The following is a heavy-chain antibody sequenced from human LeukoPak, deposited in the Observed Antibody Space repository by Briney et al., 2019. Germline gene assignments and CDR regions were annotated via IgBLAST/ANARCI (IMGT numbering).Heavy chain of an antibody. Sequence: GESLKISCKGSGYSFTSYWIGWVRQMPGKGLEWMGIIYPGDSDTRYGPSFQGQVTISADESITTAYLQWNSLRASDTAVYYCARQYYYDSSGQAFRAFDIWGQGTMVTVSS. J-gene: IGHJ3*02. V-gene: IGHV5-51*01. CDR1: GYSFTSYW. CDR2: IYPGDSDT. CDR3: ARQYYYDSSGQAFRAFDI. D-gene: IGHD3-22*01.